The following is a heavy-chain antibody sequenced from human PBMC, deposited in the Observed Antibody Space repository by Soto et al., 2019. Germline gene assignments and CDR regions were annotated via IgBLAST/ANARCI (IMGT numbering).Heavy chain of an antibody. CDR1: GFTFSSYG. CDR3: ARDRRVYYYYGMDV. V-gene: IGHV3-33*01. Sequence: GGSLRLSCAASGFTFSSYGMHWVRQAPGKGLEWVAVIWYDGSNKYYADSVKGRFTISRDNSKNTLYLQMNSLRAEDTAVYYCARDRRVYYYYGMDVWGQGTTVTVSS. J-gene: IGHJ6*02. CDR2: IWYDGSNK.